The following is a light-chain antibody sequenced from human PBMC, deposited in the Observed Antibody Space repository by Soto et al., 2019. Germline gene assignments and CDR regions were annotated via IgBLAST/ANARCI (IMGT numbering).Light chain of an antibody. CDR2: EVS. Sequence: QSVLTQPASVSGSPGQSITISCTGTSSDVGGYNYVSWYQQHPGKAPRLMIYEVSYRPSGISSRFSGSKSGNTASLTISGLQAEDEADYYCSSYTGSSTVVFGGGTKVTVL. CDR1: SSDVGGYNY. J-gene: IGLJ2*01. V-gene: IGLV2-14*03. CDR3: SSYTGSSTVV.